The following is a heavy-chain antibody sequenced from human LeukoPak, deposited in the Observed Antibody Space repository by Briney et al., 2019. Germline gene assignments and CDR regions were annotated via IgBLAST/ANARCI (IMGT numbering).Heavy chain of an antibody. Sequence: SVKVSCKASGGTFSGYAISWVRQAPGQGLEWMGRIIPIFGTANYAQKFQGRVTITTDESTGTAYMELSSLRSEDTAVYYCARDLNYDSSGYRPGENYYYYMDVWGKGTTVTVSS. CDR1: GGTFSGYA. CDR3: ARDLNYDSSGYRPGENYYYYMDV. CDR2: IIPIFGTA. J-gene: IGHJ6*03. D-gene: IGHD3-22*01. V-gene: IGHV1-69*05.